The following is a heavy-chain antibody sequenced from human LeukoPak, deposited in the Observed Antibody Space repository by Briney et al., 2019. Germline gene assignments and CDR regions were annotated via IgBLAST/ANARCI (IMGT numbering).Heavy chain of an antibody. CDR3: VKATSGSFMDFYGLAV. D-gene: IGHD1-26*01. J-gene: IGHJ6*02. CDR2: ISGSSAGI. CDR1: GFTFNNYA. Sequence: PGGTLRLSCAASGFTFNNYAMGWVRQAPGKGLEWVSVISGSSAGIKYADSVKGRFTISRDNSKDTLYLQMNSLSAEDTAVYYCVKATSGSFMDFYGLAVWGQGTTVAVSS. V-gene: IGHV3-23*01.